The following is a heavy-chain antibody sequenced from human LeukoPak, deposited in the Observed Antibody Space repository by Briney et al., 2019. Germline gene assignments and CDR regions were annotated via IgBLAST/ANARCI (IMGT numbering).Heavy chain of an antibody. CDR1: GFTFSDYY. V-gene: IGHV3-11*01. J-gene: IGHJ4*02. Sequence: GGSLRLSCVASGFTFSDYYMTWIRRAPGKGLEWVSYISGTDNSIYYANSVKGRFTISRDNAKNSVYLQTNSLTAEDTAVYYCARSPETVAGVGWLQSWGQGILVTVSS. CDR3: ARSPETVAGVGWLQS. CDR2: ISGTDNSI. D-gene: IGHD6-19*01.